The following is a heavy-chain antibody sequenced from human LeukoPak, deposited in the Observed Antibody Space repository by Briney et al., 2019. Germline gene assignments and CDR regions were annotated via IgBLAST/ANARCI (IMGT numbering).Heavy chain of an antibody. CDR3: AKDVSTFFSWFDP. CDR1: GFTFDDYA. J-gene: IGHJ5*02. CDR2: ISWNSGSI. D-gene: IGHD3-3*01. V-gene: IGHV3-9*01. Sequence: GGSLRLSCAASGFTFDDYAMHWVRQAPGKGLEWVSGISWNSGSIGYADSVKGRFTISRDNSKNTLYLQMNSLRAEDTAVYYCAKDVSTFFSWFDPWGQGTLVTVSS.